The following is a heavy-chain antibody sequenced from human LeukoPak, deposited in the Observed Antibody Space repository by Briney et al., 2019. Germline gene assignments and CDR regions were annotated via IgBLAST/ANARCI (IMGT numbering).Heavy chain of an antibody. CDR1: GFTFDDYA. V-gene: IGHV3-9*01. Sequence: GGSLRLSCAASGFTFDDYAMHWVRQAPGKGLEWVSGVSWNSAYMHYADSVKGRFTISRDNSKNTLYLQMNSLRAEDTAVYYCAKDALGTMIVVVRTSHFDYWGQGTLVTVSS. CDR3: AKDALGTMIVVVRTSHFDY. CDR2: VSWNSAYM. D-gene: IGHD3-22*01. J-gene: IGHJ4*02.